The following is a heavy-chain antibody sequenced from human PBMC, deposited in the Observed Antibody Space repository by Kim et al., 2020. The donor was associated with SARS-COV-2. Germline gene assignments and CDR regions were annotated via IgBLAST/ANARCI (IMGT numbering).Heavy chain of an antibody. V-gene: IGHV3-21*01. J-gene: IGHJ3*02. CDR1: GFTFSSYS. Sequence: GGSLRLSCAASGFTFSSYSMNWVRQAPGKGLEWVSSISSSSSYIYYADSVKGRFTISRDNAKNSLYLQMNSLRAEDTAVYYCARVELELLNDAFDIWGQGTMVTVSS. CDR3: ARVELELLNDAFDI. D-gene: IGHD1-7*01. CDR2: ISSSSSYI.